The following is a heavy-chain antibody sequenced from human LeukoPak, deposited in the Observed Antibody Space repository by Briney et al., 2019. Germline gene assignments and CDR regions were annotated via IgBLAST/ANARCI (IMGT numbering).Heavy chain of an antibody. Sequence: ASVKVSCKASGYTFAGYYMHWGRPAPGQGLEWMGWINAHSGCTHYAQKIQGRVTMTRDTSISTAYMELSRLRSDDTAVYYCASSSGSYCGGDCYSPYYYYGMDVWGQGTTVTVSS. CDR3: ASSSGSYCGGDCYSPYYYYGMDV. CDR2: INAHSGCT. V-gene: IGHV1-2*02. CDR1: GYTFAGYY. J-gene: IGHJ6*02. D-gene: IGHD2-21*02.